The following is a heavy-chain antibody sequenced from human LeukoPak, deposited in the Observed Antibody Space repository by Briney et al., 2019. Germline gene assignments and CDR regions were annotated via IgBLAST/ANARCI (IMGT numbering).Heavy chain of an antibody. CDR2: IYYTGST. Sequence: SETLSLTCTVTGGSISSYYWSWIRQPPGKGLEWIGYIYYTGSTNYNPSLRSRVTMSVDTSKNQFSLKLTSVTAADTAVYYCARPLQGRTVTLHYWGQGTLVTVSS. D-gene: IGHD4-17*01. CDR1: GGSISSYY. CDR3: ARPLQGRTVTLHY. J-gene: IGHJ4*02. V-gene: IGHV4-59*01.